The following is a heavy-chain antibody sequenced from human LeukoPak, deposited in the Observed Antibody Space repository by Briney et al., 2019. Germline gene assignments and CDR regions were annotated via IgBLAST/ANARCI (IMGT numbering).Heavy chain of an antibody. CDR3: ARDRGDTGYDY. V-gene: IGHV4-61*08. Sequence: PSETLSLTCTVSGGSVSRGAYYWSWIRQPPGKGLEWIGYIYYRGRTNYNRSLKSRFTLSKDTSKNQFSLKLSSVTAADTAVYYCARDRGDTGYDYWGQGTLVTVSS. D-gene: IGHD3-9*01. CDR1: GGSVSRGAYY. J-gene: IGHJ4*02. CDR2: IYYRGRT.